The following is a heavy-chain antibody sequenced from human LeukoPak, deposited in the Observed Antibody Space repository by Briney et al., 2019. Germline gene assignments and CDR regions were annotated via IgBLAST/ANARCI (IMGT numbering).Heavy chain of an antibody. D-gene: IGHD3-22*01. CDR1: GGSISSYY. V-gene: IGHV4-4*07. CDR3: VRGPVDDYYDSSGYSTEFDY. Sequence: SETLSLTCTVSGGSISSYYWSWIRQPAGKGLEWIGRIYTSGSTNYNPSLKSRVTMSVDTSKNQFSLKLSSVTAADTAVYYCVRGPVDDYYDSSGYSTEFDYWGQGTLVTVSS. J-gene: IGHJ4*02. CDR2: IYTSGST.